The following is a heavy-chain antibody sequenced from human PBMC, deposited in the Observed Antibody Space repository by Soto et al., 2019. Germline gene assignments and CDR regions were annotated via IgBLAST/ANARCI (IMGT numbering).Heavy chain of an antibody. CDR3: ARDHYYDSSGYDYSGFDY. CDR1: GYTFTGYY. D-gene: IGHD3-22*01. CDR2: INPNSGGT. Sequence: GASVKVSCKASGYTFTGYYMHWVRQAPGQGVEWMGWINPNSGGTNYAEKFQGWVTMTRDTSISTAYMELSRLRSDDTAVYYCARDHYYDSSGYDYSGFDYWGQGTLVTVSS. J-gene: IGHJ4*02. V-gene: IGHV1-2*04.